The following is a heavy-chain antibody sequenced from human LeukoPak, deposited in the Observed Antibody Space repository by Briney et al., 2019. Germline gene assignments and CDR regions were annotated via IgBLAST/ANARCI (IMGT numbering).Heavy chain of an antibody. CDR2: IDPNSGGT. V-gene: IGHV1-2*02. J-gene: IGHJ4*02. D-gene: IGHD1-26*01. CDR1: GYVFTGYF. Sequence: GASVKVSCKASGYVFTGYFMLWVRQAPGQGLEWMGWIDPNSGGTDYAQQFQGRVTMTRDTSISTAYMELSRLRSDDTAVYYCARGLQYSGSHSPFDYWGQGTLVTVSS. CDR3: ARGLQYSGSHSPFDY.